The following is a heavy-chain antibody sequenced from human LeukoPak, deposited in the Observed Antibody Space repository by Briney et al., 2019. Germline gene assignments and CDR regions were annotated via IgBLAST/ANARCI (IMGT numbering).Heavy chain of an antibody. CDR3: ARCRSVDDYYYYYGMDV. J-gene: IGHJ6*02. CDR2: IIPIFGTA. V-gene: IGHV1-69*13. Sequence: ASVKVSCKASGGTFSSYAISWVQQAPGQGLEWMGGIIPIFGTANYAQKFQGRVTITADESTSTAYMELSSLRSEDTVVYYCARCRSVDDYYYYYGMDVWGQGTTVTVSS. D-gene: IGHD4-23*01. CDR1: GGTFSSYA.